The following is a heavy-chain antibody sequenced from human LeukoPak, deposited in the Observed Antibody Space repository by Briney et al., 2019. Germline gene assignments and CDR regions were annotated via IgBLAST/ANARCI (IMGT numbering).Heavy chain of an antibody. D-gene: IGHD6-19*01. CDR1: GFTFGSYA. Sequence: GGSLRLSCAASGFTFGSYAMSWVRQAPGKGLEWVSAISGSGGSTYYEDSVKGRFTISRDNSKNTLYLQMNSLGAEDTAVYYCASSGPYSSGWYAFDIWGQGTMVTVSS. V-gene: IGHV3-23*01. CDR3: ASSGPYSSGWYAFDI. CDR2: ISGSGGST. J-gene: IGHJ3*02.